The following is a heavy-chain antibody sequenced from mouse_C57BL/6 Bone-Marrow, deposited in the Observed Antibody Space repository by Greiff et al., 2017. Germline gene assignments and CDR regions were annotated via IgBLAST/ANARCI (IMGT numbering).Heavy chain of an antibody. CDR1: GFPLTSFG. D-gene: IGHD2-3*01. Sequence: VKVVESGPGLVAPSQSLSITCTVSGFPLTSFGVSWVRQPPGKGLEWLGVIWGDGSISKDNSKSQVFFKLNSPHTDDTATYYCAKGGWLRFAYWCQGTLVTVSA. J-gene: IGHJ3*01. CDR2: IWGDG. V-gene: IGHV2-3*01. CDR3: AKGGWLRFAY.